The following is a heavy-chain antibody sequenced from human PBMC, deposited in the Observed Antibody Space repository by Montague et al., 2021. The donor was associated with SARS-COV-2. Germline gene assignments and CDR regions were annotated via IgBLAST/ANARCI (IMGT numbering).Heavy chain of an antibody. Sequence: SETLSLTCTVSGGSISSSNYYWGWIRQPPGKGLEWIGSIYYSGTTYYNPSLQSRVTISVDTSKNQFSLKVNSVTAADTAMYYCARGVVAAPPVVDYWGRGTLVTVSS. D-gene: IGHD2-15*01. CDR2: IYYSGTT. CDR3: ARGVVAAPPVVDY. J-gene: IGHJ4*02. CDR1: GGSISSSNYY. V-gene: IGHV4-39*02.